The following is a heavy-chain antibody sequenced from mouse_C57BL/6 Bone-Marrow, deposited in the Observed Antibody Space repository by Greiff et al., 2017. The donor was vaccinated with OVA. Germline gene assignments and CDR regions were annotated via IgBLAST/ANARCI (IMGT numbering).Heavy chain of an antibody. CDR2: IDPSDSYT. V-gene: IGHV1-50*01. CDR3: ARGDYSNYAMDY. D-gene: IGHD1-1*01. J-gene: IGHJ4*01. Sequence: VHLVESGAELVKPGASVKLSCKASGYTFTSYWMQWVKQRPGQGLEWIGEIDPSDSYTNYNQKFKGKATLTVDTSSSTAYMQLSSLTSEDSAVYYCARGDYSNYAMDYWGQGTSVTVTS. CDR1: GYTFTSYW.